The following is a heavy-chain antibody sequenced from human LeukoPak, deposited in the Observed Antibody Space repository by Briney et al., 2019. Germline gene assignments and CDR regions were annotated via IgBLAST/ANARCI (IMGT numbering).Heavy chain of an antibody. V-gene: IGHV4-39*01. D-gene: IGHD7-27*01. CDR2: IYYSGST. CDR1: GGSISSSSYY. CDR3: ARLSGVFWAFDI. Sequence: SETLSLTCTVSGGSISSSSYYWGWIRRPPGKGLEWIGSIYYSGSTYYNPSLKSRVTISVDTSKNQFSLKLSSVTAADTAVYYCARLSGVFWAFDIWGQGTMVTVSS. J-gene: IGHJ3*02.